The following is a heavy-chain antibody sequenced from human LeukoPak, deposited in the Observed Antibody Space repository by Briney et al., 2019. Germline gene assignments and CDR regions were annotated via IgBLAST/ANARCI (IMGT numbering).Heavy chain of an antibody. J-gene: IGHJ4*02. CDR3: ARASY. Sequence: RPSETLSLTCAVYGGSFSGYYWSWIRQPPGKGLEWIGEINHSGSTNYNPSLKSRVTISVDTSKNQFSLKLSSVTAADTAVYYCARASYWGQGTLVTVSS. V-gene: IGHV4-34*01. CDR1: GGSFSGYY. CDR2: INHSGST.